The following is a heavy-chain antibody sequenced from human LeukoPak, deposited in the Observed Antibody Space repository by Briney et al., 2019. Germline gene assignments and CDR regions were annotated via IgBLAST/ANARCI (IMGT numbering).Heavy chain of an antibody. Sequence: QVQLVESGGGVVQPGRSLRLSCAASGFPFSYYAMQWVRQAPDKGLEWVAALSYDGTTEHYADSVKGRFTISRDTSKNILYLQMTSLRTEDTAVYYCARDLFVKELLYYFDSWGPGTLVTVSS. CDR3: ARDLFVKELLYYFDS. CDR1: GFPFSYYA. J-gene: IGHJ4*02. V-gene: IGHV3-30*04. D-gene: IGHD2/OR15-2a*01. CDR2: LSYDGTTE.